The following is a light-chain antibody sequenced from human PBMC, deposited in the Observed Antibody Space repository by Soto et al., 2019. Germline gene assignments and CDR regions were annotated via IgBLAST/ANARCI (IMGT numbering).Light chain of an antibody. CDR3: AAWDDSLNGPV. CDR1: ISNIGSNT. J-gene: IGLJ2*01. V-gene: IGLV1-44*01. CDR2: SNN. Sequence: QSVLTRPPSASGTPGQRVTISCSGSISNIGSNTVNWYQQLPGTAPKLLIYSNNRRPSGVPDRFSGSKSGTSASLAISGLQSEDEADYYCAAWDDSLNGPVFGGGTKLTVL.